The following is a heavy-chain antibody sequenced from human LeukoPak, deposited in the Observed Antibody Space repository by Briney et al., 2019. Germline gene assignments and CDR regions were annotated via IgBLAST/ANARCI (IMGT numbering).Heavy chain of an antibody. CDR3: ARAGGIGYCSSTSCSYNWFDP. V-gene: IGHV1-69*13. CDR2: IIPIFGTA. J-gene: IGHJ5*02. D-gene: IGHD2-2*01. Sequence: WASVKVSCKASGGTFSSYAISWVRQAPGQGLEWMGGIIPIFGTANYAQKFQGRVTITADESTSTAYMELSSLRSEDTAVYYCARAGGIGYCSSTSCSYNWFDPWGQGTLVTVSS. CDR1: GGTFSSYA.